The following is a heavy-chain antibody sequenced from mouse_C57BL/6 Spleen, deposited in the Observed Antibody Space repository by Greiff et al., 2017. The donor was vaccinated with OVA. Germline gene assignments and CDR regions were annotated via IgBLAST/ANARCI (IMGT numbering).Heavy chain of an antibody. CDR1: GYTFTSYW. J-gene: IGHJ3*01. CDR2: IDPSDSET. D-gene: IGHD2-2*01. V-gene: IGHV1-52*01. Sequence: QVQLQQPGAELVRPGSSVKLSCKASGYTFTSYWMHWVKQRPIQGLEWIGNIDPSDSETHYNQKFKDKATLTVDKSSSTAYMQLSSLTSEDSAVYYCARGDGYDEGPWFAYWGQGTLVTVSA. CDR3: ARGDGYDEGPWFAY.